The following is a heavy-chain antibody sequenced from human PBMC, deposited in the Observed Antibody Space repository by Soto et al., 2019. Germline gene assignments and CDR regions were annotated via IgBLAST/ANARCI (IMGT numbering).Heavy chain of an antibody. D-gene: IGHD3-22*01. CDR2: ISGSGGST. CDR3: AKDARPGYYDSSGYYDRDAFDI. V-gene: IGHV3-23*01. J-gene: IGHJ3*02. CDR1: GFTFSSYV. Sequence: GGSLRLSCAASGFTFSSYVMSWVRQAPGKGLEWVSAISGSGGSTYYADSVKGRFTISRDNSKNTLYLQMNSLRAEDTAVYYCAKDARPGYYDSSGYYDRDAFDIWGQGTMVTV.